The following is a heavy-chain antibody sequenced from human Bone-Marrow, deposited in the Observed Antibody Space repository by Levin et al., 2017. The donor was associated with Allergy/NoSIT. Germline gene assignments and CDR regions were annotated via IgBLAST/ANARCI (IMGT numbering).Heavy chain of an antibody. V-gene: IGHV3-21*01. J-gene: IGHJ3*02. D-gene: IGHD2/OR15-2a*01. CDR1: GFTFSIYS. CDR3: ARGIIGDVRVAHKEAFDI. Sequence: GGSLRLSCTVSGFTFSIYSINWVRQAPGKGLEWVSSISSSGSDMYYVDSVRGRFTISRDNAKNSLNLQMSSLRAEDTAVYYCARGIIGDVRVAHKEAFDIWGQGTMVTVSS. CDR2: ISSSGSDM.